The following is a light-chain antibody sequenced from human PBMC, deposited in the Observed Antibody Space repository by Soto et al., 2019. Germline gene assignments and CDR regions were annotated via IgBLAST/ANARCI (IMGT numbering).Light chain of an antibody. V-gene: IGKV1-17*01. CDR1: QGISNL. J-gene: IGKJ2*01. CDR2: AAS. CDR3: LQHNTYPYT. Sequence: DIQMTQAPSSLSASVGDRVTITCRASQGISNLLGWFQHKPGKAPKRLIYAASSLQGGVPSRFSGSGSGTEFTLTITGLQPEDFADYYCLQHNTYPYTFGQGTKLEIK.